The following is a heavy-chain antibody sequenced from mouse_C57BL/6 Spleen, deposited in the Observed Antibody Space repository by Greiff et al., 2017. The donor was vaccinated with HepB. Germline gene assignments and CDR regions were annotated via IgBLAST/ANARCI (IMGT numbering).Heavy chain of an antibody. CDR2: INYDGSST. J-gene: IGHJ4*01. V-gene: IGHV5-16*01. CDR3: ARGPDYYGMDY. Sequence: EVMLVESEGGLVQPGSSMKLSCTASGFTFSDYYMAWVRQVPEKGLEWVANINYDGSSTYYLDSLKSRFIISRDNAKNILYLQMSSLKSEDTATYYCARGPDYYGMDYWGQGTSVTVSS. CDR1: GFTFSDYY.